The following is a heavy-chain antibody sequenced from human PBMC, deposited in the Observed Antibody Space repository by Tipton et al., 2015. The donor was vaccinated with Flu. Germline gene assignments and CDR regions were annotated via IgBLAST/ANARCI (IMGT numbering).Heavy chain of an antibody. CDR1: GGSISSSSYY. V-gene: IGHV4-39*07. CDR3: ARRRVWIQLWLFFGYFDY. D-gene: IGHD5-18*01. J-gene: IGHJ4*02. CDR2: INHSGST. Sequence: TLSLTCTVSGGSISSSSYYWSWIRQPPGKGLEWIGEINHSGSTNYNPSLKSRVTISVDTSKNQFSLKLSSVTAADTAVYYCARRRVWIQLWLFFGYFDYWGQGTLVTVSS.